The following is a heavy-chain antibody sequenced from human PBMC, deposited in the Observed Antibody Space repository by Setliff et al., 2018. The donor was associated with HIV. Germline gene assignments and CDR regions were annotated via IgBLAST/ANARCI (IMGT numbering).Heavy chain of an antibody. CDR1: GGSISSGSYY. D-gene: IGHD3-3*01. CDR2: IYDSGST. CDR3: ASLAYNFWSGRPPFDY. Sequence: SETLSLTCTVSGGSISSGSYYWSWIRQPAGKGLEWIGYIYDSGSTNYNPSLKSRVTISVDTSNQQFSLKLTSVTAADTAKYYCASLAYNFWSGRPPFDYWGQGTLVTVSS. V-gene: IGHV4-61*10. J-gene: IGHJ4*02.